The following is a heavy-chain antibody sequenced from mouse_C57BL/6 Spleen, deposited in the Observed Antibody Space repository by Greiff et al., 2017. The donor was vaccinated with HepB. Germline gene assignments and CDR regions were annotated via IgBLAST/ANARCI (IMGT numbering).Heavy chain of an antibody. Sequence: QVQLQQSGAELVKPGASVKLSCKASGYTFTEYTIHWVKQRSGQGLEWIGWFYPGSGSIQYNEKFKDKSTFTADKSSSKVYMEISILTSEDSAVYFCARHEERYYDSSPYAMDYWGQGTSVTVSS. D-gene: IGHD1-1*01. CDR2: FYPGSGSI. CDR3: ARHEERYYDSSPYAMDY. V-gene: IGHV1-62-2*01. J-gene: IGHJ4*01. CDR1: GYTFTEYT.